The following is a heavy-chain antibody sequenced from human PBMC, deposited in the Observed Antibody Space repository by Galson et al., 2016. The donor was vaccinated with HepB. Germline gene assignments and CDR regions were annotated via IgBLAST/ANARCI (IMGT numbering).Heavy chain of an antibody. D-gene: IGHD3-16*01. CDR3: ARDSLVRRRPRSRRGLDYYGLDV. Sequence: TLSLTCTISGASISSDGYYWNWIRQHPGKGLEWIGCIYHSGSTYYNPSLKSRLIISVDKSKNEFSLKLSSVTAADTAVYYCARDSLVRRRPRSRRGLDYYGLDVWGQGTTVTVSS. V-gene: IGHV4-31*03. J-gene: IGHJ6*02. CDR2: IYHSGST. CDR1: GASISSDGYY.